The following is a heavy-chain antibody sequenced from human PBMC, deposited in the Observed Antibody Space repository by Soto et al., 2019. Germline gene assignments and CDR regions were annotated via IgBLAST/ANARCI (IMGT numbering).Heavy chain of an antibody. J-gene: IGHJ4*02. CDR2: ITDDGSNT. D-gene: IGHD6-19*01. CDR3: AKDLVAVAGYFDY. CDR1: GFPFSSYG. V-gene: IGHV3-30*18. Sequence: GGSLRLSCAASGFPFSSYGMHWVRQAPGKGLEWVAAITDDGSNTYYADSVKGRFTISRDNSKNTLYPQMNSLRAEDTAVYYCAKDLVAVAGYFDYWGQGTLVTVSS.